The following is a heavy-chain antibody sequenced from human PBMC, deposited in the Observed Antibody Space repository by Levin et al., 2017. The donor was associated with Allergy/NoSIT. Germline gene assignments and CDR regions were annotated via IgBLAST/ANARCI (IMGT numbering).Heavy chain of an antibody. Sequence: GGSLRLSCAASGFTLSSYWMHWVRQAPGKGLEWVSRINNDGSSTRYADSVKGRFTTSRDKAKNTLYLQMNSLRAEDTAVYYCARGGYCSGGSCYSDHDDYYMDVWGKGTTVTVSS. CDR2: INNDGSST. V-gene: IGHV3-74*01. CDR1: GFTLSSYW. J-gene: IGHJ6*03. CDR3: ARGGYCSGGSCYSDHDDYYMDV. D-gene: IGHD2-15*01.